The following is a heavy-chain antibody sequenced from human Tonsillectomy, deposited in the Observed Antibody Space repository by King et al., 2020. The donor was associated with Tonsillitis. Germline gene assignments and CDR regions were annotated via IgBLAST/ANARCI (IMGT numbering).Heavy chain of an antibody. CDR1: GGTFSNYG. J-gene: IGHJ5*02. CDR3: ARFLGGSATDPLFDP. CDR2: IIPIFCTA. Sequence: QLVQSGAEVKKPGSSVKVSCKASGGTFSNYGISWVRQAPGQGLEWLGGIIPIFCTANYAQKFQGRFTITADESTSTAYMELSSLRSEDTAVYYCARFLGGSATDPLFDPWGQGTLVTVSS. D-gene: IGHD3-16*01. V-gene: IGHV1-69*01.